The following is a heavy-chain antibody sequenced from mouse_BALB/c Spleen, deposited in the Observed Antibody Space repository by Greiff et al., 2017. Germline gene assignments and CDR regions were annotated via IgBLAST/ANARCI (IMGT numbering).Heavy chain of an antibody. CDR1: GYTFTSYN. D-gene: IGHD2-1*01. CDR2: IYPGNGDT. J-gene: IGHJ1*01. V-gene: IGHV1-12*01. CDR3: ARIGNYVYWYFDV. Sequence: QVQLQQPGAELVKPGASVKMSCKASGYTFTSYNMHWVKQTPGQGLEWIGAIYPGNGDTSYNQKFKGKATLTADKSSSTAYMQLSSLTSEDSAVYYCARIGNYVYWYFDVWGAGTTVTVSS.